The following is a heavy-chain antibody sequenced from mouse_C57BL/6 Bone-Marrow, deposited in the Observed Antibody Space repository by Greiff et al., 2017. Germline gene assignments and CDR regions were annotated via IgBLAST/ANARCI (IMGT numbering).Heavy chain of an antibody. D-gene: IGHD1-1*01. Sequence: EVQLVESGGGLVQPGGSLKLSCAASGFTFSDYYMYWVRQTPEKRLEWVAYISNGGSSTYYPDTVQGRFTISRDNAKNTLYLQMSRLKSEDTAMYYCARQGYYGSRGYFDVWGTGTTVTVSS. V-gene: IGHV5-12*01. CDR3: ARQGYYGSRGYFDV. CDR1: GFTFSDYY. CDR2: ISNGGSST. J-gene: IGHJ1*03.